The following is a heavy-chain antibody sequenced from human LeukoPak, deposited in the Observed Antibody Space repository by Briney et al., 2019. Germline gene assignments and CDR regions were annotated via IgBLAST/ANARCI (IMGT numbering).Heavy chain of an antibody. CDR2: MWYDGSKE. Sequence: GGSLRLSCAASGFTLSSHGMHWVRQAPGKGLEWVAGMWYDGSKEDHAESVKGRFTISRDMSKNTLNLQMNSLRVEDTAMFYCARDLTFGSLDFRGQGTLVTVSS. J-gene: IGHJ4*02. D-gene: IGHD1-26*01. V-gene: IGHV3-33*01. CDR3: ARDLTFGSLDF. CDR1: GFTLSSHG.